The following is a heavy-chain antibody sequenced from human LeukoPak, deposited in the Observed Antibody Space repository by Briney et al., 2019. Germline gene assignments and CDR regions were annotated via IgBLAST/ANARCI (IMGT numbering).Heavy chain of an antibody. CDR3: VKDSNYDFWSGYYKGFDN. Sequence: GGSLRLSCAASGFTSGFTFDDYGMNWVRQVQGQGLEWVSGISRDGGRTGYADSVQGRFTISRDNSRNSLHLQMNSLRVEDTAFYYCVKDSNYDFWSGYYKGFDNWGQGTLVTVSS. CDR2: ISRDGGRT. V-gene: IGHV3-20*04. J-gene: IGHJ4*02. CDR1: GFTFDDYG. D-gene: IGHD3-3*01.